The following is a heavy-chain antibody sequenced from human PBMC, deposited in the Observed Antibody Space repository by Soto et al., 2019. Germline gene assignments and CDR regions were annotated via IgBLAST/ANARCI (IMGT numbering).Heavy chain of an antibody. V-gene: IGHV3-30-3*01. D-gene: IGHD2-8*02. CDR3: ARDPKTTGGKHWPFNYFHS. J-gene: IGHJ4*02. CDR2: ISYDGTNK. Sequence: QAGGSLRLSCAASGFSFSISPMHWVRQAPGKGPEWVALISYDGTNKFYADSVKGRFTISRDNSKSTLYLHVDSLRPEDAAVYYCARDPKTTGGKHWPFNYFHSWGPGTLVTVSS. CDR1: GFSFSISP.